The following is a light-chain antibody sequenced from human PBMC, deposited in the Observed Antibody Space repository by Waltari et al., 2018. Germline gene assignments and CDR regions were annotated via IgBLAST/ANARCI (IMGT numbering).Light chain of an antibody. V-gene: IGLV1-40*02. CDR2: GNN. J-gene: IGLJ3*02. Sequence: QSILTQPPSVSGAPGQRVTISCTGSSSNIGAGHDVHWYQEFPVTGPKLLIYGNNNLPSWVPDRFSGSKSGTSASLTITGLQAEDEADYYCQSFDTSLSHGVVFGGGTKVTVL. CDR1: SSNIGAGHD. CDR3: QSFDTSLSHGVV.